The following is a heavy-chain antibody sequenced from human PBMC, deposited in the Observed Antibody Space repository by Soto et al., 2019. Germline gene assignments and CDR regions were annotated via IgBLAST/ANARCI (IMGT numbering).Heavy chain of an antibody. J-gene: IGHJ5*02. D-gene: IGHD2-2*01. CDR1: GYTFTSYA. V-gene: IGHV1-3*01. CDR3: ARAYQLLLRSQSTNWFDP. CDR2: INAGNGNT. Sequence: ASVKVSCKASGYTFTSYAMHWVRQAPGRRLEWMGWINAGNGNTKYSQKFQGRVTITRDTSASTAYMELSSLRSEDTAVYYCARAYQLLLRSQSTNWFDPWGQGTLVTVSS.